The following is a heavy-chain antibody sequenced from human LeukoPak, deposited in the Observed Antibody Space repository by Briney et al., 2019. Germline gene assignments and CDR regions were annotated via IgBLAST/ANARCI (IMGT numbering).Heavy chain of an antibody. J-gene: IGHJ4*02. CDR1: GGSISSYY. CDR3: ARMYYYDSSGYYNYFDY. Sequence: SETLSLTCTVSGGSISSYYWSWIRQPPGKGLEWIGYINYSGSTDYNPSLKSRVTISVDTSKNQFSLKLSSVTAADTAVYYCARMYYYDSSGYYNYFDYWGQGTLVTVSS. V-gene: IGHV4-59*01. D-gene: IGHD3-22*01. CDR2: INYSGST.